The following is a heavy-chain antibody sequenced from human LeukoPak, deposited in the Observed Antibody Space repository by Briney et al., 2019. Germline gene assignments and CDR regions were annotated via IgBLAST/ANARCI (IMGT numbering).Heavy chain of an antibody. CDR1: GGSFSGYY. CDR3: ARGPGYSGYDPPPD. V-gene: IGHV4-34*01. Sequence: SETLSLTCAVYGGSFSGYYWSWIRQPPXXXXXXIGEINHSGSTNYNPSLKSRVTISVDTSKNQFSLKLSSVTAADTAVYYCARGPGYSGYDPPPDWGQGTLVTVPS. J-gene: IGHJ4*02. D-gene: IGHD5-12*01. CDR2: INHSGST.